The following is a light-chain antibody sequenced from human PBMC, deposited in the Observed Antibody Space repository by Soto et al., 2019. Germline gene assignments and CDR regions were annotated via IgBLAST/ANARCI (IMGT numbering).Light chain of an antibody. V-gene: IGLV2-14*01. CDR1: SSDVGGYNY. CDR3: SSYTSSSTRV. Sequence: QSALTQPASVSGSPGQSITISCTGTSSDVGGYNYVSWYQQHPGKAPKLMIYDVSNRPSGVSNRFSGSKSGNTASLTISGLQAEEEADYYFSSYTSSSTRVFGTGTKLTVL. J-gene: IGLJ1*01. CDR2: DVS.